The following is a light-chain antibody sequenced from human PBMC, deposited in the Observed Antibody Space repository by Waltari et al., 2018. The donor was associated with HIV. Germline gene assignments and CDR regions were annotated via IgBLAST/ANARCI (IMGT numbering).Light chain of an antibody. V-gene: IGKV1-39*01. CDR1: QSITED. Sequence: DIHLTQSPSSLSASIGDRVAITCRASQSITEDLNWYQQRPGKAPKLLVYSATRLQSGVPSRFSGSGSQTDFTLTIDSLQPEDVATYFCQQSYSTLFTFGPGTKVELK. J-gene: IGKJ3*01. CDR2: SAT. CDR3: QQSYSTLFT.